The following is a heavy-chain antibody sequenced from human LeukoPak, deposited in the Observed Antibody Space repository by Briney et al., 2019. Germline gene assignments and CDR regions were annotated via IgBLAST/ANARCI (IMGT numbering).Heavy chain of an antibody. CDR1: GGTLSNYP. V-gene: IGHV1-2*06. D-gene: IGHD6-19*01. J-gene: IGHJ4*02. Sequence: ASVKVSCKASGGTLSNYPISWVRQAPGQGLEWMGRINPNSGGTNYAQKFQGRVTMTRDTSISTAYMELSRLRSDDTAVYYCARDYPYSSGWYGVYWGQGTLVTVSS. CDR3: ARDYPYSSGWYGVY. CDR2: INPNSGGT.